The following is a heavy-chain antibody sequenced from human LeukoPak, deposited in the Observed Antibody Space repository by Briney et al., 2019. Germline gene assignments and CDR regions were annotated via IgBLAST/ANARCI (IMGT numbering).Heavy chain of an antibody. J-gene: IGHJ4*02. CDR1: GFTVSSNY. CDR2: LYSGGNI. V-gene: IGHV3-66*01. D-gene: IGHD1-26*01. CDR3: ARDLRIVGATGGDY. Sequence: GRSLRLSCAASGFTVSSNYMGWVRQAPGKGLEWVSVLYSGGNIYYADSVKGRFTISRDNSKNTLYLQMNSLRAEDTAVYCCARDLRIVGATGGDYWGQRTLVTVSS.